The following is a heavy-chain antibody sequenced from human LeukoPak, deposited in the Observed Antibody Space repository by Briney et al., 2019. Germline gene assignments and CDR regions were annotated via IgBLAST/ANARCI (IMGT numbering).Heavy chain of an antibody. CDR2: ISTSSSYT. J-gene: IGHJ4*02. V-gene: IGHV3-11*03. CDR1: RFTFRDYY. D-gene: IGHD3-9*01. Sequence: GGSLRLSCAAHRFTFRDYYMSWIRQAPGKGLEWVSYISTSSSYTKYADSVKGRFTISRDNTKNSLFLQMNSLSAEDTAVYYCARPYILSSPAVFAYWGQGTLVTVSS. CDR3: ARPYILSSPAVFAY.